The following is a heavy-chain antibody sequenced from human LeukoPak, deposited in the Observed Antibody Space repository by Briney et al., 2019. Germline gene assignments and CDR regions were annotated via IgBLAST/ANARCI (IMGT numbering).Heavy chain of an antibody. CDR1: GYTFTGYY. CDR3: ARGPRGPFDWLPIQH. D-gene: IGHD3-9*01. Sequence: ASVKVSCKASGYTFTGYYMHWVRQAPGQGLEWMGWINPNSGGTNYAQKFQGRVTMTRDTSISTAYMELSRLRSDDTAVYYCARGPRGPFDWLPIQHWGQGTLVTVSS. J-gene: IGHJ1*01. V-gene: IGHV1-2*02. CDR2: INPNSGGT.